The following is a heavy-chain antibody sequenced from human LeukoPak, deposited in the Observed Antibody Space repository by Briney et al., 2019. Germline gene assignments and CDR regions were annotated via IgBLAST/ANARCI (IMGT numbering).Heavy chain of an antibody. CDR1: GYSISSGYY. CDR2: IYHIVST. V-gene: IGHV4-38-2*02. CDR3: ARECSSTTCYTRSFDP. Sequence: SETLSLTCTVSGYSISSGYYWGWIRQPPGKGRDGIGNIYHIVSTYYNPSLKSRVTMSRDTSKNQFSLHLNSVTATDTAVYYCARECSSTTCYTRSFDPWGQGTLVTVSS. D-gene: IGHD2-2*02. J-gene: IGHJ5*02.